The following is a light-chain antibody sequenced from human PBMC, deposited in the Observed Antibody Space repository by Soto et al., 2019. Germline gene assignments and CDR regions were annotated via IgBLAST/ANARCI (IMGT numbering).Light chain of an antibody. J-gene: IGLJ1*01. V-gene: IGLV2-11*01. CDR2: DVN. Sequence: QSVLTQPRSVSGSPGQSVTISCAGSSSDIGAYDYVSWFQQHPGKAPKLMIYDVNKRPSGVPDRFSGSKSGNTASLTISGLHADDEADYYCCSFVGGFTFVFGTGTKLTVL. CDR1: SSDIGAYDY. CDR3: CSFVGGFTFV.